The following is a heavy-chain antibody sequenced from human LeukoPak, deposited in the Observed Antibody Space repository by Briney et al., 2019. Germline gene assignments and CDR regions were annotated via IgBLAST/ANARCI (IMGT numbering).Heavy chain of an antibody. CDR1: GGAISGYV. V-gene: IGHV4-59*01. Sequence: PSETLSLTCTVSGGAISGYVWSSIRQPPGKGLEWIGYINYSGATKYNFSLKSRVTISVERSKNQFSLILSSVTAADTALYYGARGQDYDSSLSDAFDIWGQGTMVTVSS. J-gene: IGHJ3*02. CDR2: INYSGAT. CDR3: ARGQDYDSSLSDAFDI. D-gene: IGHD3-22*01.